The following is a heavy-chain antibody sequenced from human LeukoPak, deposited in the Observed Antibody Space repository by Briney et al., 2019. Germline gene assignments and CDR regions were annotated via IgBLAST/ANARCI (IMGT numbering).Heavy chain of an antibody. CDR2: FDVGQSDT. CDR3: ASPAPRYSSGWPNDAFDI. J-gene: IGHJ3*02. Sequence: ASVKVSCKVYGYSLTELSMHWVRQTLGKGLEWMGAFDVGQSDTIYAQKFQGRITLTADSSTDTAYMELSRLRSDDTAVYYCASPAPRYSSGWPNDAFDIWGQGTMVIVSS. V-gene: IGHV1-24*01. D-gene: IGHD6-19*01. CDR1: GYSLTELS.